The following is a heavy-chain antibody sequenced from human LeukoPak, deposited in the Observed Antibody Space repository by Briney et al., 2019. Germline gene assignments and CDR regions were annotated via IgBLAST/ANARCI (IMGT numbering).Heavy chain of an antibody. J-gene: IGHJ5*02. D-gene: IGHD2-21*02. CDR1: EYMFTSYY. Sequence: APGRVSGTASEYMFTSYYIQWGRRAPGQGRGWRGIINPSGGGTSYAQKFQGRVTMTRDTSTSTVYMELSSLRSEDTAVYYCARDRVRGDDCGGDCSAFRCDPWGQGTLVTVSS. V-gene: IGHV1-46*01. CDR2: INPSGGGT. CDR3: ARDRVRGDDCGGDCSAFRCDP.